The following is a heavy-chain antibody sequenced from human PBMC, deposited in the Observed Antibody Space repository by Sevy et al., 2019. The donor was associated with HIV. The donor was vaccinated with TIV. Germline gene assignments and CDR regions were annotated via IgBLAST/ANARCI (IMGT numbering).Heavy chain of an antibody. D-gene: IGHD3-3*01. CDR2: IWYDGSKK. CDR3: AREFVPTIVGAGGGAYYYYGMDV. Sequence: GGSLRLSCAASGFTFSSYGMHWVRQAPGKGLEWVAVIWYDGSKKYYADSVKGRFTISRDNSKNTLYLQMNSLRAEDTAVYYCAREFVPTIVGAGGGAYYYYGMDVWGQGTTVTVSS. V-gene: IGHV3-33*01. CDR1: GFTFSSYG. J-gene: IGHJ6*02.